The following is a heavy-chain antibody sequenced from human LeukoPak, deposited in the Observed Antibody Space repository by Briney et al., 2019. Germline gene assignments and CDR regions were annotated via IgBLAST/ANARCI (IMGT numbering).Heavy chain of an antibody. CDR2: IYPGDSDT. D-gene: IGHD2-21*01. V-gene: IGHV5-51*01. CDR3: ARRATRPCGAECYYFDY. CDR1: GYSFTTYW. Sequence: GESLKISCKASGYSFTTYWIGWVRQMPGKGLEWMGSIYPGDSDTRYSASFQGQVTISADKYISTAYLQWSSLKASDTAMFYCARRATRPCGAECYYFDYWGQGTLVTVSS. J-gene: IGHJ4*02.